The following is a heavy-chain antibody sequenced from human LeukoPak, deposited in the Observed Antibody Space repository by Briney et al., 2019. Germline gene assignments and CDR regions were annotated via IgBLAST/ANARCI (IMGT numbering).Heavy chain of an antibody. CDR1: GFTFSSYS. J-gene: IGHJ4*02. D-gene: IGHD6-13*01. V-gene: IGHV3-30*02. CDR3: AKDLPTTSLYSSSWIH. Sequence: TGGSLRIFCAASGFTFSSYSMNWVRQAPGKGLEWVAFIRYDGSNKYYADSVKGRFTISRDNSKNTLYLQMNSLRAEDTAVYYCAKDLPTTSLYSSSWIHWGQGTLVTVSS. CDR2: IRYDGSNK.